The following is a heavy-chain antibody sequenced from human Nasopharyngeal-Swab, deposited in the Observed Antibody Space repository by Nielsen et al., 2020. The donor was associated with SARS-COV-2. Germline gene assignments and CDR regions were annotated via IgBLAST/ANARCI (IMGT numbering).Heavy chain of an antibody. J-gene: IGHJ6*03. CDR3: ARASPYHYMDV. Sequence: WIRQPPGKGLEWIGRIYTSGSTNYNPSLKSRVTISVDTSKNQFSLKLSSVTAADTAVYYCARASPYHYMDVWGKGTTVTVSS. CDR2: IYTSGST. V-gene: IGHV4-61*02.